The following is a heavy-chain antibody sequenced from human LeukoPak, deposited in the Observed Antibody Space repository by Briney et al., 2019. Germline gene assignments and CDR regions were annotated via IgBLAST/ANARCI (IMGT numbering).Heavy chain of an antibody. CDR3: ARAGDYYDSTAYYLY. Sequence: ASVKVSCKASGYSFTGYYIHWVRQAPGQGLEWMGMISPSGGSTSYTQKFQGRVTMTRDTSTSTVYMELSSLRSEDTAVYYCARAGDYYDSTAYYLYWGQGTLVTVSS. D-gene: IGHD3-22*01. CDR1: GYSFTGYY. V-gene: IGHV1-46*01. J-gene: IGHJ4*02. CDR2: ISPSGGST.